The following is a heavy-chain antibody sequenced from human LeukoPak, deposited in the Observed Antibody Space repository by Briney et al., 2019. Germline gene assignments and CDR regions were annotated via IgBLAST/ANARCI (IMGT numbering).Heavy chain of an antibody. V-gene: IGHV4-31*03. D-gene: IGHD3-10*01. Sequence: SETLSLTCTVSGGSISSGGYYWSWIRQHPGKGLKWIGYIYYSGSTFYNPSLKSRLTISVDTSKSQFSLKLSSVTAADTAVYYCAREAREYNYGYFDYWGQGTLVTVSS. CDR3: AREAREYNYGYFDY. CDR1: GGSISSGGYY. J-gene: IGHJ4*02. CDR2: IYYSGST.